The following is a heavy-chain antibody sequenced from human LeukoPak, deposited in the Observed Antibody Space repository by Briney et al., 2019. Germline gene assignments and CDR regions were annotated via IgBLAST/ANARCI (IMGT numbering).Heavy chain of an antibody. CDR1: GFTFSSYE. D-gene: IGHD5-18*01. J-gene: IGHJ4*02. V-gene: IGHV3-48*03. CDR2: ISSSGSTI. CDR3: ARDMGYSFTSGYFDY. Sequence: GGSLRLSCAASGFTFSSYEMNWVRQAPGKGLEWVSYISSSGSTIYYADSVKGRFTISRDNAKNSLYLQMNSLRAEDTAVYYCARDMGYSFTSGYFDYWGQGTLVTVSS.